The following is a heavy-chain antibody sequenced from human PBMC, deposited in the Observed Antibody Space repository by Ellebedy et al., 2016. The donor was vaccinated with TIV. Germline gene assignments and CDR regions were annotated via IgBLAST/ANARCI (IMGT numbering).Heavy chain of an antibody. CDR3: ARGVLRFLEWFPRNYYMDV. Sequence: GGSLRLSXAASGFTVSSNYMSWVRQAPGKGLEWVSVIYSGGSTYYADSVKGRFTISRDNAKNSLYLQMNSLRAEDTAVYYCARGVLRFLEWFPRNYYMDVWGKGTTVTVSS. CDR1: GFTVSSNY. D-gene: IGHD3-3*01. CDR2: IYSGGST. V-gene: IGHV3-53*01. J-gene: IGHJ6*03.